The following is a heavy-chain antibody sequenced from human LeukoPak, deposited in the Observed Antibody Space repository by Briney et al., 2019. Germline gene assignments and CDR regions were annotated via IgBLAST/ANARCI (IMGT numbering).Heavy chain of an antibody. CDR2: INPNSGGT. CDR1: GYTFTGYY. J-gene: IGHJ4*02. V-gene: IGHV1-2*02. D-gene: IGHD3-16*01. Sequence: ASVKVPCKASGYTFTGYYMHWVRQAPGQGLEWMGWINPNSGGTDYAQKFQGRVTMTRDTSTSTAYMELISLRSDDTAVYYCARSSGTTFGLSDYWGQGTLVTVSS. CDR3: ARSSGTTFGLSDY.